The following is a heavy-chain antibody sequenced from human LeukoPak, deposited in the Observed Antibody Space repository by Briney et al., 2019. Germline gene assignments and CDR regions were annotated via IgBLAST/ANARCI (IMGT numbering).Heavy chain of an antibody. CDR3: ARDLADNFYVMDV. D-gene: IGHD3-3*01. V-gene: IGHV1-2*02. CDR2: VNPQTGNT. CDR1: GYVFRDHY. Sequence: VASAKVSCKASGYVFRDHYLHWVRQAPGQGLEWMGWVNPQTGNTLYAQKFDGRVTMTSDTSISTAYMELRGLTSDDTAIFYCARDLADNFYVMDVWGQGTTVIVSS. J-gene: IGHJ6*02.